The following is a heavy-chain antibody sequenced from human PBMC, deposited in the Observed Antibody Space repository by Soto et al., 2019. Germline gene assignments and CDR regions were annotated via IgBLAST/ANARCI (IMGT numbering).Heavy chain of an antibody. CDR2: IYYSGST. CDR1: GGSISSYY. V-gene: IGHV4-59*08. D-gene: IGHD1-26*01. Sequence: QVQLQESGPGLVKPSETLSLTCTVSGGSISSYYWSWIRQPPGKGLEWIGYIYYSGSTNYNPSLKSRVTISVDTSKNQFSLKLSSVTAADTAVYYCARLGGSYYTDFWGQGTLVTVSS. CDR3: ARLGGSYYTDF. J-gene: IGHJ1*01.